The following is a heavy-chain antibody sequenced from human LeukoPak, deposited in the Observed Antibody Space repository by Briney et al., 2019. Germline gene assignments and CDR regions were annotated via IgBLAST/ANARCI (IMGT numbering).Heavy chain of an antibody. V-gene: IGHV4-4*07. D-gene: IGHD3-9*01. J-gene: IGHJ4*02. CDR3: ARGSSFYFGRGYYFDY. CDR2: IYTSGST. CDR1: GGSISSYY. Sequence: PSETLSLTCTVSGGSISSYYWSWIRQPAGKGLEWIGRIYTSGSTNYNPSLKSRVTMSVDTSKNQFSLKLSSVTAADTAVYYCARGSSFYFGRGYYFDYWGQGTLVTVSS.